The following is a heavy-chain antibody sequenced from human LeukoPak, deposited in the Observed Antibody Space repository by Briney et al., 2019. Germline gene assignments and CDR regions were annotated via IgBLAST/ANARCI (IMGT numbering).Heavy chain of an antibody. CDR1: GGTFSSYA. CDR3: ARVAVAQATFDY. D-gene: IGHD6-19*01. J-gene: IGHJ4*02. V-gene: IGHV1-69*04. Sequence: ASVKASCKASGGTFSSYAISWVRQAPGQGLEWMGRIIPILGIANYAQKFQGRVTITADKSTSTAYMELSSLRSEDTAVYYCARVAVAQATFDYWGQGTLVTVSS. CDR2: IIPILGIA.